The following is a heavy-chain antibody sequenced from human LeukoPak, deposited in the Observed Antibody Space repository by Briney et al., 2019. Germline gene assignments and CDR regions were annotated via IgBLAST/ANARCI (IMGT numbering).Heavy chain of an antibody. CDR1: GFTFSSYS. CDR3: VRDQTSRPGPPPYYFDW. V-gene: IGHV3-48*04. CDR2: ISSSSSTI. Sequence: GGSLRLSCAASGFTFSSYSMNWVRQAPGKGLEWVSYISSSSSTIYYADSVKGRFTISRDDSTKSLYLQMNSLRADDTATYYCVRDQTSRPGPPPYYFDWWGQGTLVTVSS. J-gene: IGHJ4*02.